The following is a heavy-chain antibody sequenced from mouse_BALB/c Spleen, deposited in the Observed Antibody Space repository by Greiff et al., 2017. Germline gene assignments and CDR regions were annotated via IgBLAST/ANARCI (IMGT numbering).Heavy chain of an antibody. V-gene: IGHV1-87*01. CDR1: GYTFTSYW. CDR2: IYPGDGDT. J-gene: IGHJ3*01. Sequence: VQLQQSGAELARPGASVKLSCKASGYTFTSYWMQWVKQRPGQGLEWIGAIYPGDGDTRYTQKFKGKATLTADKSSSTAYMQLSSLASEDSAVYYCAPGYSWFAYWGQGTLVTVSA. D-gene: IGHD2-3*01. CDR3: APGYSWFAY.